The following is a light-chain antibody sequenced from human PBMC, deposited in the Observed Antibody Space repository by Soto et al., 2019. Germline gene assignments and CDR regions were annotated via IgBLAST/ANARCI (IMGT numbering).Light chain of an antibody. V-gene: IGKV1-39*01. J-gene: IGKJ4*01. CDR3: QQSYSTPRLT. Sequence: DIQMTQSPSSLSASLGDRVTITCRASQSISSYLNWYQQKPGKAPKLLIYAAPSLQSGVPSRFSGSGSGTDFTLTISSLQPEDFATYYCQQSYSTPRLTFGGGTKVEIK. CDR2: AAP. CDR1: QSISSY.